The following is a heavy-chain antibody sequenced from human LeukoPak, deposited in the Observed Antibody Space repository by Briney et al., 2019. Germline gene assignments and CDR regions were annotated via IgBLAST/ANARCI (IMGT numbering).Heavy chain of an antibody. V-gene: IGHV1-69*04. CDR2: IIPLFGIA. D-gene: IGHD1-26*01. CDR1: GGTFSSYA. CDR3: ARVEGLGATTVGFDY. Sequence: GSSVKVSCKASGGTFSSYAISWVRQAPGQGLEWMGRIIPLFGIANYAQKFRGRVTITADKSTSTAYMELSSLRSEDTAVYYCARVEGLGATTVGFDYWGQGTLVTVSS. J-gene: IGHJ4*02.